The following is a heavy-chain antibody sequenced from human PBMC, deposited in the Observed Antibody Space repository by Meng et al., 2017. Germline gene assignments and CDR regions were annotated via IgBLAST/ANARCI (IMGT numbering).Heavy chain of an antibody. Sequence: EVQLRGTGGGLIPPVGPLRLSCTASGFSVTTSYRSWVRQAPGKGLEWVSVIYSGGSTYYADSVKGRFSISRDNSKNTLYLQMNSLRAEDTAVYFCARDSSSGWYHNYWGQGTLVTVSS. D-gene: IGHD6-19*01. CDR2: IYSGGST. CDR1: GFSVTTSY. J-gene: IGHJ4*02. CDR3: ARDSSSGWYHNY. V-gene: IGHV3-53*02.